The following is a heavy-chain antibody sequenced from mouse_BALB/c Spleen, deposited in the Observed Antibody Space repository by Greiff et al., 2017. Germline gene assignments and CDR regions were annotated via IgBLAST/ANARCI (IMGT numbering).Heavy chain of an antibody. D-gene: IGHD3-1*01. Sequence: QVQLQQPGAELVKPGASVKLSCKASGYTFTSYWMHWVKQRPGQGLEWIGEINPSNGRTNYNEKFKSKATLTVDKSSSTAYMQLSSLTSEDSAVYYCARVGSSGYLGYWGQGTSVTVSS. J-gene: IGHJ4*01. CDR2: INPSNGRT. CDR1: GYTFTSYW. CDR3: ARVGSSGYLGY. V-gene: IGHV1S81*02.